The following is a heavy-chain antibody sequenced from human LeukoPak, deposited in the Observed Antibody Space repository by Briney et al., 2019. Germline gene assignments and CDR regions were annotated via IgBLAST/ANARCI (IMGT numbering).Heavy chain of an antibody. V-gene: IGHV5-51*01. Sequence: GESLKISCKGSGYSFTSCWIGWVRQMPGKGLEWMGIIYPGDSYTTYSPSFQGQVTISADKSISTAYLQWSSLKASDTAMYYCARQMATKYYFDYWGQGTLVTVSS. CDR2: IYPGDSYT. D-gene: IGHD5-24*01. CDR3: ARQMATKYYFDY. CDR1: GYSFTSCW. J-gene: IGHJ4*02.